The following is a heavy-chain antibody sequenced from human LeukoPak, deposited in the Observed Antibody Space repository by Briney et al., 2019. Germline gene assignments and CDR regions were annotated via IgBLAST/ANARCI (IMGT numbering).Heavy chain of an antibody. J-gene: IGHJ6*03. CDR2: IIPIMGIA. D-gene: IGHD3/OR15-3a*01. Sequence: ASVKVSCXASGDTFNKYTFSWVRQARGQGLEWMGRIIPIMGIANYAQKFQGRVTIIADKSTSTAYMELRGLRSDDTARYYCATAIYNDSGDYYFYYMDVWGQGTTVTVSS. CDR1: GDTFNKYT. CDR3: ATAIYNDSGDYYFYYMDV. V-gene: IGHV1-69*02.